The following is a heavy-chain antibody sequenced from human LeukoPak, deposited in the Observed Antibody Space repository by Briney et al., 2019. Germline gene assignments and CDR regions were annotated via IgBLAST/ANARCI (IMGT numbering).Heavy chain of an antibody. CDR2: ISSSGSTI. CDR3: AREKIGAVAPDY. Sequence: PGGSLRLSCAASGFTFSSYEMNWVRQAPGKGLEWVSYISSSGSTIHYADSVKGRFTISRDNAKNSLYLQMNSLRAEDTAVYYCAREKIGAVAPDYWGQGTLVTVSS. V-gene: IGHV3-48*03. CDR1: GFTFSSYE. D-gene: IGHD6-19*01. J-gene: IGHJ4*02.